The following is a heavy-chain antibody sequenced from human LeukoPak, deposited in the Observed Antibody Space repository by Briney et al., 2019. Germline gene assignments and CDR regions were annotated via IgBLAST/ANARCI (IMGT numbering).Heavy chain of an antibody. CDR1: GFSFSDYD. CDR2: ISGRSSHV. D-gene: IGHD3-16*01. Sequence: PGGSLRLSCSASGFSFSDYDMNWVRQAPGKGLEWVSAISGRSSHVYYGESVKGRFTISRDNARNSLYPQLDSLGVEDTAVYYCGRAFPPLRTSSAGDLWGQGTLVTVSS. V-gene: IGHV3-21*01. J-gene: IGHJ1*01. CDR3: GRAFPPLRTSSAGDL.